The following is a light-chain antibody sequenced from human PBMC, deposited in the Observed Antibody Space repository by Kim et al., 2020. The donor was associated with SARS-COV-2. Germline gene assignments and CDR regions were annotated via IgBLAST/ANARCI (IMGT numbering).Light chain of an antibody. Sequence: SVRLTCTLSGGHSSYDIAWHQHQSEKGPRYLMKLNSDGSHKKGDGIPDRFSGSSSGAERYLTISSLQSEDEADYYCQTWGTGIRVFGGGTQLTVL. CDR1: GGHSSYD. CDR3: QTWGTGIRV. CDR2: LNSDGSH. V-gene: IGLV4-69*01. J-gene: IGLJ3*02.